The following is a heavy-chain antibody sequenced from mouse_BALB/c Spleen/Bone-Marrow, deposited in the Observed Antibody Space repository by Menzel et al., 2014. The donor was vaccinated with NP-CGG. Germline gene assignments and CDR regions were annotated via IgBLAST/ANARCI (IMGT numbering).Heavy chain of an antibody. D-gene: IGHD1-1*01. J-gene: IGHJ1*01. CDR1: GFDFSRYW. Sequence: EVKLVEGGGGVVQPGGSLKLSCAASGFDFSRYWMSWVRQAPGKGLDWIGEINPDSSKINYTPSLKDKFIISRDNAKNTLYLQMSKVRSEDTALYYCARLNYYGNLFVWGAGTTVTVSS. V-gene: IGHV4-1*02. CDR2: INPDSSKI. CDR3: ARLNYYGNLFV.